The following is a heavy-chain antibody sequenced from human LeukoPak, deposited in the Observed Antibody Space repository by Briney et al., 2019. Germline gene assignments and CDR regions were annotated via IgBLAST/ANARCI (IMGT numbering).Heavy chain of an antibody. V-gene: IGHV1-69*06. Sequence: SVKVSCKASGGTFSSYTINWVRQAPGQGLEWMGGIIPILGTANYAQKFQDRVAITADKSTSTAYMELSSLRSEDTAVYYCARQGPTYYDSSGYYYAEDYYMDVWGKGTTVTVSS. CDR1: GGTFSSYT. CDR2: IIPILGTA. D-gene: IGHD3-22*01. J-gene: IGHJ6*03. CDR3: ARQGPTYYDSSGYYYAEDYYMDV.